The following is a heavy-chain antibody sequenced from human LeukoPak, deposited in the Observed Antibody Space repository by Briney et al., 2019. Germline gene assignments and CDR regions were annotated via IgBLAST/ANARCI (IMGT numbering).Heavy chain of an antibody. J-gene: IGHJ4*02. D-gene: IGHD6-19*01. Sequence: PSETLSLTCTVTGGSISSYYWSWIRQPPGKGLEWIGYIYYSGSTNYNPSLKSRVTISVDTSKNQFSLKLSSVTAADTAVYYCARVEYSSGSIDYWGQGTLVTVSS. CDR1: GGSISSYY. V-gene: IGHV4-59*01. CDR2: IYYSGST. CDR3: ARVEYSSGSIDY.